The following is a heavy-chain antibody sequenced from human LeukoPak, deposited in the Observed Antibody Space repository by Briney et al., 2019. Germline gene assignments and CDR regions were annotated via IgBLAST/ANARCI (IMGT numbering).Heavy chain of an antibody. Sequence: PGGSLRLSCAASGFTFSSYAMHWVRQAPGKGLEWVAVISYDGSNKYYADSVEGRFTISRDNSKNTLYLQVNSLRAEDTAVYYCARDRIALYSWYFDYWGQGTLVTVSS. D-gene: IGHD6-13*01. V-gene: IGHV3-30-3*01. CDR3: ARDRIALYSWYFDY. J-gene: IGHJ4*02. CDR2: ISYDGSNK. CDR1: GFTFSSYA.